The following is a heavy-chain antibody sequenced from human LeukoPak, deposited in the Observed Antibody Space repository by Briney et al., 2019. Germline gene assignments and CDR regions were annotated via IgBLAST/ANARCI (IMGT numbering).Heavy chain of an antibody. V-gene: IGHV4-38-2*02. J-gene: IGHJ5*02. CDR3: ARRLDRDTAMVTEIGWFDP. CDR2: IYHSGST. D-gene: IGHD5-18*01. Sequence: SETLSLTCTVSGYSISSGYYWGWIRQPPGKGLEWIGSIYHSGSTYYNPSLKSRVTISVDTSKNQFSLKLSSVTAADTAVYYCARRLDRDTAMVTEIGWFDPWGQGTLVTVSS. CDR1: GYSISSGYY.